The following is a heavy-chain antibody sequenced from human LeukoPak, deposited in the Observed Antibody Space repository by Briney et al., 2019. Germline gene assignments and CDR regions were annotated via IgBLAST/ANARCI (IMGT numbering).Heavy chain of an antibody. Sequence: PGGSLRLSCAASGFTFSSYSMNWVRQAPGKGLEWVSSISSSSSYIYYADSVKGRFTISRDNAKNSLYLQMNSLRAEDTAVYHCAAGGSGTYYYFDYWGQGTVVTVSS. CDR2: ISSSSSYI. J-gene: IGHJ4*02. V-gene: IGHV3-21*01. CDR1: GFTFSSYS. D-gene: IGHD3-10*01. CDR3: AAGGSGTYYYFDY.